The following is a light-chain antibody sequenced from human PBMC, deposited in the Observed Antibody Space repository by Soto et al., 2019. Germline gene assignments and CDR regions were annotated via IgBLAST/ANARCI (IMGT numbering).Light chain of an antibody. Sequence: FTRSAGIRCFSLFDRTTLSCRPSQSVSSTYVAWYQRKPGQAPRLLIYGASSRATGIPDRFSGSGSGTDFTLTISRLEPEDFAVYYCQQYVSSPRTFGEGTKVDIK. CDR3: QQYVSSPRT. J-gene: IGKJ4*01. V-gene: IGKV3-20*01. CDR2: GAS. CDR1: QSVSSTY.